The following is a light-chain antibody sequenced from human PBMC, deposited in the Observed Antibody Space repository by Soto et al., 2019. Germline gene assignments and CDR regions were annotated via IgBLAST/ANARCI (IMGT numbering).Light chain of an antibody. J-gene: IGLJ3*02. CDR2: KNN. CDR1: GSNVGASYD. CDR3: AAWDDSLSGWV. V-gene: IGLV1-40*01. Sequence: QSVLTQPPSVSGAPGQTITMSCTGSGSNVGASYDVHWYQVLPGAGPRLLIYKNNNRPSGVPDRFSGSKSGTSASLAISGLRSEDEADYYCAAWDDSLSGWVFGGGTKLTVL.